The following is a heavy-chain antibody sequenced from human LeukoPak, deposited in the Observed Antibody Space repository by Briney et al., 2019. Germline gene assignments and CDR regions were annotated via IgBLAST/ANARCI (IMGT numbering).Heavy chain of an antibody. CDR3: AKDRENWNRYYIDS. D-gene: IGHD1-1*01. Sequence: GGSLRLSCAASGFTFSSYALSWVRQAPGKGLEWISGISGSGGATYYADSVKGRFTISRDNSKNTLYVQMNSLRAEDTAVYYCAKDRENWNRYYIDSWGQGTLVTLSS. V-gene: IGHV3-23*01. CDR2: ISGSGGAT. CDR1: GFTFSSYA. J-gene: IGHJ4*02.